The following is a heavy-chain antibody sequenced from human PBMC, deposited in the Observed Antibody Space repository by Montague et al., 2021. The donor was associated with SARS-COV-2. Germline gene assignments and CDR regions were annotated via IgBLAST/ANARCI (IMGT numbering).Heavy chain of an antibody. J-gene: IGHJ3*02. CDR1: GFPFSSYA. V-gene: IGHV3-48*03. CDR2: ISSSGSNI. Sequence: SLRLSCAASGFPFSSYAMNWVRQAPGKGLEWVSYISSSGSNIYYADSVKGRFTISRDNAKNSLYLQMNSLRAEDTAVYYCAPRGRELGAFDIWGQGTMVTVSS. CDR3: APRGRELGAFDI. D-gene: IGHD1-26*01.